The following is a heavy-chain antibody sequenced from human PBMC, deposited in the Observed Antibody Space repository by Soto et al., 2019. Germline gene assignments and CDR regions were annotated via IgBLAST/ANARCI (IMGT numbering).Heavy chain of an antibody. Sequence: GASVKVSCKASGGTFSSYAISWVRQAPGQGLEWMGGIIPIFGTANYAQKFQGRVTITADESTSTAYMELSSLRSEDTAVYYCASVVVPAAAGGWFDPWGQATLVTVSS. J-gene: IGHJ5*02. D-gene: IGHD2-2*01. CDR3: ASVVVPAAAGGWFDP. CDR1: GGTFSSYA. V-gene: IGHV1-69*13. CDR2: IIPIFGTA.